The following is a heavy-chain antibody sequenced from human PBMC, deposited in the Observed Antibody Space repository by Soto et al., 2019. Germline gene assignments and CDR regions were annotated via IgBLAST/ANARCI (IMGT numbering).Heavy chain of an antibody. CDR3: AREEAGAFDI. J-gene: IGHJ3*02. CDR2: TYYSGST. V-gene: IGHV4-31*03. CDR1: GVSMSSGGYY. D-gene: IGHD3-10*01. Sequence: SSETLSLTCTVSGVSMSSGGYYWTGIRQHPGKGLEWIGYTYYSGSTYYNPSLKSRLTISVDTSKNQFSLRLSSVTAADTAVYYCAREEAGAFDIWGQGTMVTVSS.